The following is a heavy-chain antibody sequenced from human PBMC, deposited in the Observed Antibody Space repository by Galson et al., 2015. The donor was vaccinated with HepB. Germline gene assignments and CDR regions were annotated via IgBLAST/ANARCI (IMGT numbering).Heavy chain of an antibody. CDR2: IRYDGSNK. CDR3: ALMPEQYDYVWGIQPPFDY. CDR1: GFTFSSYG. J-gene: IGHJ4*02. D-gene: IGHD3-16*01. Sequence: SLRLSCAASGFTFSSYGMHWVRQAPGKGLEWVAFIRYDGSNKYYADSVKGRFTISRDNSKNTLYLQMNSLRAEDTAVYYCALMPEQYDYVWGIQPPFDYWGQGTLVTVSS. V-gene: IGHV3-30*02.